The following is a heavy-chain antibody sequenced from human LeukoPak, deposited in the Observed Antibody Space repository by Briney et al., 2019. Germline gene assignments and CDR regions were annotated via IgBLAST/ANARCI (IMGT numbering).Heavy chain of an antibody. CDR3: AKDWEVGATHGY. V-gene: IGHV3-7*03. D-gene: IGHD1-26*01. J-gene: IGHJ4*02. Sequence: PGGALRLSCAASGFTFSSYWMSWVRQAPGKGLEGVANIRQDGSEKYYVDSVKGRFTISRDNAKNSLYLQMNSLRAEDTAVYYCAKDWEVGATHGYWGQGTLVTVSS. CDR1: GFTFSSYW. CDR2: IRQDGSEK.